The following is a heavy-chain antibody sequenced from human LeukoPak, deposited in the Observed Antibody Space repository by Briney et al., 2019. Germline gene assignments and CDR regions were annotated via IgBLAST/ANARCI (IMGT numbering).Heavy chain of an antibody. D-gene: IGHD2-8*01. V-gene: IGHV1-69*06. CDR1: GGTFSSYA. Sequence: GASVKVSCKASGGTFSSYAISWVRQAPGQGLEWMGGIIPIFGTANYAQKFQGRVTITADKSTSTAYMELSSLRSEDTAVYYCASRGTGCTNGVCYFFFDPWGQGTLVTVSS. J-gene: IGHJ5*02. CDR3: ASRGTGCTNGVCYFFFDP. CDR2: IIPIFGTA.